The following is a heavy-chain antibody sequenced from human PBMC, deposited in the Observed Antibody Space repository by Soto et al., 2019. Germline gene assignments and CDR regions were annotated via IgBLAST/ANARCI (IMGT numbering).Heavy chain of an antibody. Sequence: GESLKISCNGSGYSFPIYWIMWVRQMPGKGLEWMGIIYPGDSDTRYSPSFQGQVTISADKSISTAYLQWSSLKASDTAMYYCARIADDFWSGYLFDYWGQGTLVTVSS. CDR2: IYPGDSDT. CDR1: GYSFPIYW. V-gene: IGHV5-51*01. CDR3: ARIADDFWSGYLFDY. D-gene: IGHD3-3*01. J-gene: IGHJ4*02.